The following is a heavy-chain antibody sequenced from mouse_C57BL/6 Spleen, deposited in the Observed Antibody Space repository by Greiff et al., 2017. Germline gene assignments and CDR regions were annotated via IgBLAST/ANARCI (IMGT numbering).Heavy chain of an antibody. CDR1: GFTFSDYG. Sequence: EVKVEESGGGLVKPGGSLKLSCAASGFTFSDYGMHWVRQAPEKGLEWVAYISSGSSTIYYADTVKGRVTISRDNAKNTLFLQMTSLRSEDTAMYYCARKGLDYYGSSYGWYFDVWGTGTTVTVSS. CDR2: ISSGSSTI. J-gene: IGHJ1*03. V-gene: IGHV5-17*01. D-gene: IGHD1-1*01. CDR3: ARKGLDYYGSSYGWYFDV.